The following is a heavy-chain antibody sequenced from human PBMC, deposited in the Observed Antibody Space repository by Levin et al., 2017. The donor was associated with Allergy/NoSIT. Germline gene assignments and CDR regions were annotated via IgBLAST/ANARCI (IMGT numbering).Heavy chain of an antibody. V-gene: IGHV3-72*01. D-gene: IGHD3-3*01. Sequence: GGSLRLSCVASGISLSDYYVDWVRQAPGKGLEWVGVSRDKARDFSPEYAASVKGRFTLSRDESKNSLYLQMNSLKTEDTSVYYCATLRGGVERWTYFYWDQGTPVTVSS. CDR1: GISLSDYY. CDR2: SRDKARDFSP. J-gene: IGHJ4*02. CDR3: ATLRGGVERWTYFY.